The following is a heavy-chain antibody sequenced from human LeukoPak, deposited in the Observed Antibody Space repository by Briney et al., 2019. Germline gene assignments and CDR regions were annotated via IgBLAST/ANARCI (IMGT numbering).Heavy chain of an antibody. CDR2: IYSSGSN. D-gene: IGHD5-12*01. V-gene: IGHV4-4*07. Sequence: SETLSLTCTVSGGSISGYFWTWIRQPAGKGLEWIGRIYSSGSNNYNPSLKSRVTMSLDTSKNHLSLNLTSVTAADTAVYYCAREPTSGREPTSGRPLDYWGQGTLVTVSS. CDR3: AREPTSGREPTSGRPLDY. J-gene: IGHJ4*02. CDR1: GGSISGYF.